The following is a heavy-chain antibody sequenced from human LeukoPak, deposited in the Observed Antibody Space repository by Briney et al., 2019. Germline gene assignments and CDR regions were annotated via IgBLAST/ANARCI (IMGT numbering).Heavy chain of an antibody. CDR1: GFTFSSYG. V-gene: IGHV3-30*02. Sequence: GGSLRLSCAASGFTFSSYGMHWVRQAPGKGLEWVAFILYDGSNKYYADSVKGRFTISRDNSKNTLYLQMNSLRAEDTAVCYCAKDGVVPAAKAPTRAYYYYYYMDVWGKGTTVTVSS. D-gene: IGHD2-2*01. J-gene: IGHJ6*03. CDR2: ILYDGSNK. CDR3: AKDGVVPAAKAPTRAYYYYYYMDV.